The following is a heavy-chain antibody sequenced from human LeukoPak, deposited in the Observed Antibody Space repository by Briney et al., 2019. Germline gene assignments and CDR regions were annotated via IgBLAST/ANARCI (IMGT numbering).Heavy chain of an antibody. V-gene: IGHV4-59*01. CDR2: IYYDGST. CDR1: GGSIGSYY. Sequence: PSETLSLTCTISGGSIGSYYWSWIRHPPGKGLEWIGYIYYDGSTNYNPSLKSRVTMSVDTSKNQFSLELSSVTAADTAVYYCAREGTYPFDYWGPGTLVTVSS. J-gene: IGHJ4*02. CDR3: AREGTYPFDY.